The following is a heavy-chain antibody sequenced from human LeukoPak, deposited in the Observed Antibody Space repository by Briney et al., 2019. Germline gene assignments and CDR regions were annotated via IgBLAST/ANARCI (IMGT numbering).Heavy chain of an antibody. CDR3: ASSSGGGYFDY. J-gene: IGHJ4*02. CDR1: GGSISSGGYS. CDR2: IYHSGST. D-gene: IGHD3-10*01. Sequence: KASETLSLTCAVSGGSISSGGYSWSWIRQPPGKGLEWIGYIYHSGSTYYNPSLKSRVTISVDRSKNQFSLKLSSVTAADTAVYYCASSSGGGYFDYWGQGTLVTVSS. V-gene: IGHV4-30-2*01.